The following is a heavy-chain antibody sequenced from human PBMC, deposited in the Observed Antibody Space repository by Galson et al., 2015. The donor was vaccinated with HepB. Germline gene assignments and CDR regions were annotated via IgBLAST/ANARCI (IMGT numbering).Heavy chain of an antibody. CDR1: GYTFTSYD. J-gene: IGHJ6*02. V-gene: IGHV1-8*01. CDR2: MNPNSGNT. Sequence: SVKVSCKASGYTFTSYDINWVRQATGQGLEWMGWMNPNSGNTGYAQKFQGRVTMTRNTSISTAYMELSSLRSEDTAVYYCARPLYSSGWSGTHYYYGMDVWGQGTTVTVSS. D-gene: IGHD6-19*01. CDR3: ARPLYSSGWSGTHYYYGMDV.